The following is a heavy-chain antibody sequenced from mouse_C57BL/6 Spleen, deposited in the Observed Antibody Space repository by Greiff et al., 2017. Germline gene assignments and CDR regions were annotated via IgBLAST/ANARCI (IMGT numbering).Heavy chain of an antibody. V-gene: IGHV1-80*01. Sequence: QVQLKESGAELVKPGASVKISCKASGYAFSSYWMNWVKQRPGKGLEWIGQIYPGDGDTNYNGKFKGKATLTADKSSSTAYMQLSSLTSEDSAVYFGARDRDWYFDVWGTGTTVTVSS. CDR1: GYAFSSYW. CDR2: IYPGDGDT. CDR3: ARDRDWYFDV. J-gene: IGHJ1*03.